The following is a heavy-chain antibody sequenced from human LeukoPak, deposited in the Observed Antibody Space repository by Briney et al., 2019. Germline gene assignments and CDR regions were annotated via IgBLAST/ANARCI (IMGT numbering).Heavy chain of an antibody. D-gene: IGHD5-24*01. CDR1: GFSFSAYY. V-gene: IGHV3-21*01. Sequence: GGSLRLSSTASGFSFSAYYMNWVRQAPGKGLDRVSSISSTTDYKVYADSLKGRFTISRDNAKNSLYLQMNSLRAEDTAAYYCARAKNIKMTTNLDYWGQGTLVTVSS. CDR3: ARAKNIKMTTNLDY. J-gene: IGHJ4*02. CDR2: ISSTTDYK.